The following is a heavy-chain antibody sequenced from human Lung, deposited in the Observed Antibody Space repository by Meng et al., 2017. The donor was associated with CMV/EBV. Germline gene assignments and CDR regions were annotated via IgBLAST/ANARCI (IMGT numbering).Heavy chain of an antibody. D-gene: IGHD2-15*01. V-gene: IGHV4-61*01. J-gene: IGHJ4*02. CDR3: ARDVGYCSDGICSDY. CDR1: GGSVISGSYY. Sequence: LSCSVSGGSVISGSYYWSWIRQSPGKGLQWIGYIHNSGSTNYNPSLKSRVTISVDTTKNQFSLRLRFVTAADTAVYYCARDVGYCSDGICSDYLGQGXLVTVSS. CDR2: IHNSGST.